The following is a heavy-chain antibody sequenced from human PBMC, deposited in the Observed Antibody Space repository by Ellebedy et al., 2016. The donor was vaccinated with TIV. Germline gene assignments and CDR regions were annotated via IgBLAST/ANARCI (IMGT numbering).Heavy chain of an antibody. V-gene: IGHV3-23*01. Sequence: PGGSLRLSCAASGFTFSSYAMSWVRQAPGKGLEWVSTISNTGSRTYYADSVEGRFIISRDNSKKTLYLQMNSLRVEDTAIYYCVRGRSGTYIHHAFDYWGQGTLVTVSS. CDR3: VRGRSGTYIHHAFDY. J-gene: IGHJ4*02. CDR2: ISNTGSRT. D-gene: IGHD1-14*01. CDR1: GFTFSSYA.